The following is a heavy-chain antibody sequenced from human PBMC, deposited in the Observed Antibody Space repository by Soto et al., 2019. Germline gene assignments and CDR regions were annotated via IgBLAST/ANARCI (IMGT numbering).Heavy chain of an antibody. J-gene: IGHJ6*01. D-gene: IGHD2-2*01. CDR3: AKKGAHGDGCISTSCYHIQLYCYGMDV. CDR2: ISGSGGST. Sequence: PGGSLRLSCAASGFTFSSYAMSWVRQAPGKGLEWVSAISGSGGSTYYADSVKGRLTISRDNSKNTLYLQMNSLRAEDTAVYYCAKKGAHGDGCISTSCYHIQLYCYGMDVWGQGTTVTVSS. V-gene: IGHV3-23*01. CDR1: GFTFSSYA.